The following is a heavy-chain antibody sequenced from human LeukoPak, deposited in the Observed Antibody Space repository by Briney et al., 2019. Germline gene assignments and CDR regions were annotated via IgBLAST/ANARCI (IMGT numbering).Heavy chain of an antibody. CDR2: INHSGST. CDR1: GGSFSGYY. D-gene: IGHD6-13*01. CDR3: AREGIAAAGKGAY. J-gene: IGHJ4*02. Sequence: PSETLSLTCAVYGGSFSGYYWSWIRQPPGKGLEWIGEINHSGSTNYNPSLKSRVTISVDTSKNQFSLKLRSVTAADTAVYYCAREGIAAAGKGAYWGQGTLVTVSS. V-gene: IGHV4-34*01.